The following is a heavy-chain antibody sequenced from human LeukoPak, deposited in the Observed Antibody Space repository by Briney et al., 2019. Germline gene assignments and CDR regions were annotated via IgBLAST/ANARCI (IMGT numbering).Heavy chain of an antibody. CDR2: IGGSDGST. CDR1: GFTFSTHA. J-gene: IGHJ4*02. V-gene: IGHV3-23*01. D-gene: IGHD3-22*01. CDR3: AKRDSSGSYPYYFDY. Sequence: GGSLRLSCVASGFTFSTHAMSWVRLAPGKGLEWVSAIGGSDGSTYYADSVKGRFTISRDNSKDTLYLQINSLRAEDTAVYYCAKRDSSGSYPYYFDYWGQGTLVTVSS.